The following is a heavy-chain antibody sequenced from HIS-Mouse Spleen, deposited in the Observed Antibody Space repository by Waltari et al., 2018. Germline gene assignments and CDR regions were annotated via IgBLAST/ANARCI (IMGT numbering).Heavy chain of an antibody. Sequence: QVQLVESGGGVVQPGRSLRLSCAASGFTFGSYGMPWGRQAPGKGLEWVAVISYDGSNKYYADSVKGRFTISRDNSKNTLYLQMNSLRAEDTAVYYCAKKPPPLPVRDAFDIWGQGTMVTVSS. V-gene: IGHV3-30*18. J-gene: IGHJ3*02. D-gene: IGHD3-10*01. CDR1: GFTFGSYG. CDR2: ISYDGSNK. CDR3: AKKPPPLPVRDAFDI.